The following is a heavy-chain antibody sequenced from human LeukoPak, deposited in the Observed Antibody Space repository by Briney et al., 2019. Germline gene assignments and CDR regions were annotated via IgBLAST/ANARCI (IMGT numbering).Heavy chain of an antibody. J-gene: IGHJ4*02. CDR1: GFTVSSNY. CDR2: IYSGGST. D-gene: IGHD1-26*01. V-gene: IGHV3-53*01. Sequence: PGGSLRLSCAASGFTVSSNYMSWVRQAPGKGLEWVSVIYSGGSTYYADSVKGRFTISRDNSKNTLYLQMNSLRAEDTAVYYCARGSGSYSYYFDYWGQGTPVTVSS. CDR3: ARGSGSYSYYFDY.